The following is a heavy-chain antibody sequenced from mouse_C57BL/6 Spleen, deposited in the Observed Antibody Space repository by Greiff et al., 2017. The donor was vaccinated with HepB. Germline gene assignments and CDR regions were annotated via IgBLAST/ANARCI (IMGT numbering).Heavy chain of an antibody. J-gene: IGHJ3*01. D-gene: IGHD2-3*01. V-gene: IGHV1-50*01. CDR3: ARPDGYYGAY. CDR2: IDPSDSYT. Sequence: QVQLQQPGAELVKPGASVKLSCKASGYTFTSYWMQWVKQRPGQGLEWIGEIDPSDSYTNYNQKFKGKATLTVDTSSSTAYMQLSSLTSEDSAVYYCARPDGYYGAYWGQGTLVTVSA. CDR1: GYTFTSYW.